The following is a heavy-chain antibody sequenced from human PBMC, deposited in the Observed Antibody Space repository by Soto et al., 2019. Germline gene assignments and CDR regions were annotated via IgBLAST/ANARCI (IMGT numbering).Heavy chain of an antibody. J-gene: IGHJ4*02. CDR1: GGTFNTLS. Sequence: QVLLVRSGAEGKRPGSSAKVSCKPSGGTFNTLSINWVRQAPGQGLEWVGAIIPLFDSTNYAQKFQDRVTITADKSMDTAYLELNNLRSDDTAVYYCTTRDQGRFDHWGQGTPLTVSS. V-gene: IGHV1-69*06. CDR2: IIPLFDST. CDR3: TTRDQGRFDH.